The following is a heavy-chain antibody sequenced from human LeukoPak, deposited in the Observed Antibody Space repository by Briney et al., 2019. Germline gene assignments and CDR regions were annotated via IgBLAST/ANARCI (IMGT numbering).Heavy chain of an antibody. J-gene: IGHJ4*02. CDR2: INHSGST. D-gene: IGHD3-22*01. V-gene: IGHV4-34*01. CDR3: ARSALDSSGYYSTTFDY. Sequence: SETLSLTCAVYGGSFSGYYWSWIRQPPGKRLEWIGEINHSGSTNYNPSLKSRVTISVDTSKNQFSLKLSSVTAADTAVYYCARSALDSSGYYSTTFDYWGQGTLVTVSS. CDR1: GGSFSGYY.